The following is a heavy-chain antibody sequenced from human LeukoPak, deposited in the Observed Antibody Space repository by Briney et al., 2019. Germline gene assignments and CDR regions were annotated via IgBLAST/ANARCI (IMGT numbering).Heavy chain of an antibody. CDR2: LRTDNDDA. CDR3: ARDWDAMNNCFDP. J-gene: IGHJ5*02. CDR1: GYTFASHD. Sequence: ASVKVSCKASGYTFASHDIIWVRQATGQGLEYMGWLRTDNDDAGYAEKFQGRVNLTRDTSTSTAYMELNSLTFDDTAVYYCARDWDAMNNCFDPWGQGTPVTVSS. V-gene: IGHV1-8*01. D-gene: IGHD1-26*01.